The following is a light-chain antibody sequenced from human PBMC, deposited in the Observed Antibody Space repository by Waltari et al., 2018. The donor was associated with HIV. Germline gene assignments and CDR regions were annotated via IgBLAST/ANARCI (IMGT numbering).Light chain of an antibody. CDR3: QQTYSTPYT. V-gene: IGKV1-39*01. CDR1: QTISRK. J-gene: IGKJ2*01. CDR2: VAS. Sequence: DIQMTQSPSSLSAFVGDSVTITCRASQTISRKLNWYQQRPGKAPNLLISVASRLQSGVPSRFSGSGSGTDFTLTINSLQPEDFATYYCQQTYSTPYTFGQGTKLEI.